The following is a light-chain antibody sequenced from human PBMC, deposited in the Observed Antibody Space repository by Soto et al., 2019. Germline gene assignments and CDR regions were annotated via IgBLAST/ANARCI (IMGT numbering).Light chain of an antibody. Sequence: QSVLTQPASVSGSPGQSITISCTGTSSDVGGYNYVSWYQHHPGKASKLMIFDVSNRPSGVSNLFSGSKSGNTASLTISVLQPEDEADYYCSSYTTSNTRQIVFGTGTKVTVL. CDR1: SSDVGGYNY. J-gene: IGLJ1*01. CDR3: SSYTTSNTRQIV. V-gene: IGLV2-14*03. CDR2: DVS.